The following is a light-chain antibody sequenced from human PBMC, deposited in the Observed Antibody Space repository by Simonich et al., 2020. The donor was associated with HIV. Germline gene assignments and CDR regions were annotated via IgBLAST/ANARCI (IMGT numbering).Light chain of an antibody. Sequence: DIQMTQSPSTLSASVGDRVTITFRASQSISSYLNWYQQKPGKAPKLLIYAASSLQSGVPSRFSGSGSGTDFTLTISSLQREDFASYYCQQLNNYPFTFGPGTKVDIK. CDR1: QSISSY. V-gene: IGKV1-39*01. CDR2: AAS. J-gene: IGKJ3*01. CDR3: QQLNNYPFT.